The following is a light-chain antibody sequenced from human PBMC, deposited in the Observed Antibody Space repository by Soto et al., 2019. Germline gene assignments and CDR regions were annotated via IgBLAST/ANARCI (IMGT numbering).Light chain of an antibody. CDR1: QNLLHITEETV. CDR3: MQSTQLPRT. V-gene: IGKV2D-29*02. Sequence: DVVMTQTPLSLSVAPGQPASISCKSSQNLLHITEETVLFWYLQKPGQSPQLLIYEVSTRVSGVPDRFSGSGSGTDFTLLISRVETDDVGLYYCMQSTQLPRTVGQGTRLGIE. CDR2: EVS. J-gene: IGKJ5*01.